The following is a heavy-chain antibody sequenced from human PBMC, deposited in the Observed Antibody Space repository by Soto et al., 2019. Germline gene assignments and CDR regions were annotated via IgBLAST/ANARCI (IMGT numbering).Heavy chain of an antibody. J-gene: IGHJ4*02. D-gene: IGHD3-22*01. CDR3: AREDSIIIPAVSDF. CDR2: VSKGGYA. V-gene: IGHV3-21*01. CDR1: GFTFINYG. Sequence: LSLSCTVSGFTFINYGINWVRQAPGKGLEWVSSVSKGGYAYYSDSVKGRFTISRDNAKNSVSLQMNTLRVKDTAVYYCAREDSIIIPAVSDFWGQGTLVTVSS.